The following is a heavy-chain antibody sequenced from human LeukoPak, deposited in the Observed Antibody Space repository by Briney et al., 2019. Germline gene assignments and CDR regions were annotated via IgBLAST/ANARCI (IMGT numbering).Heavy chain of an antibody. CDR2: INTNTGNP. CDR3: ARGPYYDFWSGYSSYYFDY. CDR1: GYTFTSYA. V-gene: IGHV7-4-1*02. D-gene: IGHD3-3*01. J-gene: IGHJ4*02. Sequence: GASVKVSCKASGYTFTSYAMNWVRQAPGQGLEWMGWINTNTGNPTYAQGFTGRFVFSLDTSVSTAYLQISSLKAEDTAVYYCARGPYYDFWSGYSSYYFDYWGQGTLVTVSS.